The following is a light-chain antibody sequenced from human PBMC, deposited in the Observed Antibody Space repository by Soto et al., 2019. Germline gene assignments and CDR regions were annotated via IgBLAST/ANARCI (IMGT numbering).Light chain of an antibody. J-gene: IGKJ5*01. V-gene: IGKV3-20*01. Sequence: EIVSTQSPGTLSLSPGESATLSCRASQTVSSSFLAWYQQKPGQAPSLFIYGASSRATGIPDRFSGSGSGTDFNLTIGRLEPEDFAVYYCQQYGTLPITFGQGTRLEI. CDR3: QQYGTLPIT. CDR1: QTVSSSF. CDR2: GAS.